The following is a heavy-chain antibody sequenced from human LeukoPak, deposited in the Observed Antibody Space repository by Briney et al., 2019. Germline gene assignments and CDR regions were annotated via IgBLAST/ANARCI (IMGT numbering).Heavy chain of an antibody. CDR1: GFTFSSYG. Sequence: PRSSLRLSCAASGFTFSSYGMQWVRQAPGKGLEWVAVMWFDGSNKYYEASAKGRFTIASDNSKDPLYLEMNSLRPEDTALDYCAKARASGCNGTVYWGEGNLVTVSS. CDR2: MWFDGSNK. CDR3: AKARASGCNGTVY. V-gene: IGHV3-33*06. J-gene: IGHJ4*02. D-gene: IGHD6-19*01.